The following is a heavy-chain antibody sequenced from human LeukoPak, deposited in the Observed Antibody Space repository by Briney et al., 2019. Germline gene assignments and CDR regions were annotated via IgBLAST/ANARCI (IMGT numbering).Heavy chain of an antibody. CDR3: ARASIAAAGTRYFQH. Sequence: AASVKVSCKASGYTFTSYGISWVRQAPGQGLEWMGWISAYNGNTNYAQKLQGRVTMTTDTSTSTAYMELRSLRSDDTAVYYCARASIAAAGTRYFQHWGQGTLVTVSS. V-gene: IGHV1-18*01. CDR1: GYTFTSYG. D-gene: IGHD6-13*01. J-gene: IGHJ1*01. CDR2: ISAYNGNT.